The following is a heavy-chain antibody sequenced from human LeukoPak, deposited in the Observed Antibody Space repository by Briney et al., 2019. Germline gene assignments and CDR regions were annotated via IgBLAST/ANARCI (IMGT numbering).Heavy chain of an antibody. CDR1: GGTFSSYA. Sequence: SVKVSCKASGGTFSSYAISWVRQAPGQGLEWMGRIIPILGIANYAQKFQGRVTITADKSTSTAYMELSSLRSEDTAVYCCATTIAVAGTDDAFDIWGQGTMVTVSS. CDR3: ATTIAVAGTDDAFDI. CDR2: IIPILGIA. J-gene: IGHJ3*02. D-gene: IGHD6-19*01. V-gene: IGHV1-69*04.